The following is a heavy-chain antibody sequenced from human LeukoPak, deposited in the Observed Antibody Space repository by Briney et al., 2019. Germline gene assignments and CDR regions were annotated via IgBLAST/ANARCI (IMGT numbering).Heavy chain of an antibody. CDR1: GYTSTSYY. CDR2: INPSGGST. D-gene: IGHD3-22*01. J-gene: IGHJ4*02. CDR3: ARVVDSSGYYYASMDY. V-gene: IGHV1-46*01. Sequence: ASVKVSCMASGYTSTSYYMHWVRQAPGQGLEWMGIINPSGGSTSYAQKFQGRVTMTRDTSTSTVYMELSSLRSEDTAVYYCARVVDSSGYYYASMDYWGQGTLVTVSS.